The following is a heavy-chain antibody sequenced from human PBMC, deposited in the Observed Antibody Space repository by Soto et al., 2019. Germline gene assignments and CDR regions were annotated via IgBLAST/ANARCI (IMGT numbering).Heavy chain of an antibody. CDR2: IYYSGST. CDR3: ARAGHYYDSSGYLAISFDY. V-gene: IGHV4-31*03. CDR1: GGSISSGGYY. J-gene: IGHJ4*02. D-gene: IGHD3-22*01. Sequence: PSETLSLTCTVSGGSISSGGYYWSWIRQHPGKGLEWIGYIYYSGSTYYNPSLKSRVTISVDTSKNQFSLKLSSVTAADTAVYYCARAGHYYDSSGYLAISFDYWGRGTLVTVSS.